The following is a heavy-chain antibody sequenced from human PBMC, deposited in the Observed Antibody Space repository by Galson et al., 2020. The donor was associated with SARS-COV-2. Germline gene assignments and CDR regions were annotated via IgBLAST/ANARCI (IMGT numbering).Heavy chain of an antibody. V-gene: IGHV3-20*04. CDR2: FNWNGETT. D-gene: IGHD3-10*01. CDR3: ARDSSGSYSHYWYFDV. Sequence: GESLKISCAASGITFDDVGMSWVRQAPGKGLEWVAGFNWNGETTAYADSVKGRFTISRDNAKNYVYLQMNSLRPEDTAFYYCARDSSGSYSHYWYFDVWGRGTLVTVSS. J-gene: IGHJ2*01. CDR1: GITFDDVG.